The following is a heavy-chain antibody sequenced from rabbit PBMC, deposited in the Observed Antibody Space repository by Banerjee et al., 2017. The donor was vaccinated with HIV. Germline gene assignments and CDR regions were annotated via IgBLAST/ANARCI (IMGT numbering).Heavy chain of an antibody. CDR2: IYPDYGST. CDR1: GIDFSTYG. CDR3: VRSADAGCAYAL. V-gene: IGHV1S47*01. Sequence: QEQPVESGGGLVTLGGSLKLSCKASGIDFSTYGISWVRQAPGKGLEWIAYIYPDYGSTDYASWVNGRFTISLDNAQNTVFLQMTSLTAADTATYFCVRSADAGCAYALWGQGTLVTVS. J-gene: IGHJ4*01. D-gene: IGHD6-1*01.